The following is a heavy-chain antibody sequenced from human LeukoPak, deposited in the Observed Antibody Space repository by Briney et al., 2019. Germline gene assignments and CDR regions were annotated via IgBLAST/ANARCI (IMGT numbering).Heavy chain of an antibody. CDR3: AKDEYSSGWTTSNFDVFDI. Sequence: PGGSLRPSCAASGFTFSSYGMHWVRQAPGKGLEWVAVISYDGSNKYYADSVKGRFTISRDNSKNTLYLQMNSLRAEDTAVYYCAKDEYSSGWTTSNFDVFDIWAQGTMVTVSS. CDR1: GFTFSSYG. V-gene: IGHV3-30*18. J-gene: IGHJ3*02. CDR2: ISYDGSNK. D-gene: IGHD6-19*01.